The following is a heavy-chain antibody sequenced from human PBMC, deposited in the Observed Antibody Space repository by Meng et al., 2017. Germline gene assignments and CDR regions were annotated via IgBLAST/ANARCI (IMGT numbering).Heavy chain of an antibody. CDR1: GFTFSSYA. CDR2: ITYDGSNK. V-gene: IGHV3-30*01. D-gene: IGHD3-22*01. Sequence: GESLKISCAASGFTFSSYAMHWVRQAPGKGLELVAVITYDGSNKYYADSVKIRFTISRDNSKNTLYLQMNSLRAEDTAVYYCARDPNYYDSSGYYYFRGGYYYGMDVWGQGTTVTVSS. CDR3: ARDPNYYDSSGYYYFRGGYYYGMDV. J-gene: IGHJ6*02.